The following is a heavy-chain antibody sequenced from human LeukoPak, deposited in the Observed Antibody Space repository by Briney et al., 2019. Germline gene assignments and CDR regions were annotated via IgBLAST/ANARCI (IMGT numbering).Heavy chain of an antibody. CDR1: GGSISSSNW. V-gene: IGHV4-4*02. CDR3: AREVFDYYDSSGYYY. Sequence: NPSGTLSLTCAVSGGSISSSNWWSWVRQPPGKGLEWIGEIYHSGSTNYNPSLKSRVTISVDTSKNQFSLKLSSVTAADTAVYYCAREVFDYYDSSGYYYWGQGTLVTVSS. D-gene: IGHD3-22*01. CDR2: IYHSGST. J-gene: IGHJ4*02.